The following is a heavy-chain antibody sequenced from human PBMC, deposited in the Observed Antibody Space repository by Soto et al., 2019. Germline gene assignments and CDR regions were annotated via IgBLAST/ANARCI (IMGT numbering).Heavy chain of an antibody. D-gene: IGHD6-13*01. Sequence: QVQLVQSGAEVKKPGASVKVSCKASGYTFTHRGISWVRQAPGQGLEWMGGISTYNGNTNYAQKLQRRVTMTTDTSTSTAYMDLRSLRSDDTAEYYCVRSGTSIWAWGQGTLVTVSS. CDR1: GYTFTHRG. CDR3: VRSGTSIWA. J-gene: IGHJ5*02. V-gene: IGHV1-18*01. CDR2: ISTYNGNT.